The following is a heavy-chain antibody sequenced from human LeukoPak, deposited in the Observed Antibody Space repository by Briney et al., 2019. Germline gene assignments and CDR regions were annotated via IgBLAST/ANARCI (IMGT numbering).Heavy chain of an antibody. CDR1: RYPFTGYY. D-gene: IGHD2-2*01. V-gene: IGHV1-2*02. CDR2: INPNSGFT. CDR3: ARLADGSSSNCRSFDY. J-gene: IGHJ4*02. Sequence: ASVKVSYKACRYPFTGYYLHWVRQAPGQGLDWMGWINPNSGFTNYAQKFQGRVTMTRDTSISTAYMELSGLRSDDTAVYYCARLADGSSSNCRSFDYWGQGTLVTVSS.